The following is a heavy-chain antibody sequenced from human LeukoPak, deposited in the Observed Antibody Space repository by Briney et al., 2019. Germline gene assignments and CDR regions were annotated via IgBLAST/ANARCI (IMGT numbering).Heavy chain of an antibody. CDR3: ASGYSYGPYLD. Sequence: GGSLRLSCAVSGFTLGSYWMHWVRQAPGQGLAWVSRVNTDGSSTTYAESVKGRFTISKDNAKNTLYLQMNGLRAEDTAVYYCASGYSYGPYLDWGQGTLVTVSS. CDR1: GFTLGSYW. D-gene: IGHD5-18*01. J-gene: IGHJ4*02. CDR2: VNTDGSST. V-gene: IGHV3-74*01.